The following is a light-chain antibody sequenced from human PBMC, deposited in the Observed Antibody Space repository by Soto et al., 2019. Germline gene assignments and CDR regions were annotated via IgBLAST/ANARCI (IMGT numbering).Light chain of an antibody. V-gene: IGLV6-57*01. J-gene: IGLJ3*02. CDR1: SGSIASNY. Sequence: NFMLTQPHSVSESPGKTVTISCTRSSGSIASNYVHWYQQRPGSSPTTVIYEDNQRPSGVPDRFSGSIDSSSNSASLTISGLKTKDEADYYCQSYDSSSWVFGGGTKLTVL. CDR3: QSYDSSSWV. CDR2: EDN.